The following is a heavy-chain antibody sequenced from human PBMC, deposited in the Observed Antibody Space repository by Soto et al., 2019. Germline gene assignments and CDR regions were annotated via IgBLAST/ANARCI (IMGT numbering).Heavy chain of an antibody. CDR1: GFTFTLYS. V-gene: IGHV1-3*01. D-gene: IGHD1-26*01. J-gene: IGHJ3*02. Sequence: QVQLVQSGAEVKKPGASVKVSCRASGFTFTLYSMHWVRKAPGQRLEWMGWINGGSGTTKYSQKFQGRVTIARDTSASTAYMEVSSLRSEDSAVYYCARYSGNYQDALDIWGQGTMVTVSS. CDR2: INGGSGTT. CDR3: ARYSGNYQDALDI.